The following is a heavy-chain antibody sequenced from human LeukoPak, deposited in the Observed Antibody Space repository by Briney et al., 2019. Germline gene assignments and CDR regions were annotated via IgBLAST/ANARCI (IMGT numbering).Heavy chain of an antibody. CDR1: GYTFNNHY. Sequence: SVKVSCKASGYTFNNHYMYWVRQAPGQGLEWMGGIIPIFGTANYARKFQGRVTITADESTSTAYMELSSLRSEDTAVYYCAREGSRSSWLAKYYYYYGMDVWGQGTTVTVSS. CDR2: IIPIFGTA. D-gene: IGHD6-13*01. CDR3: AREGSRSSWLAKYYYYYGMDV. V-gene: IGHV1-69*13. J-gene: IGHJ6*02.